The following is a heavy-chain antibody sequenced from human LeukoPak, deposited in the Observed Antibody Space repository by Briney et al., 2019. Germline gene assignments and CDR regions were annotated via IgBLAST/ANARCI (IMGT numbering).Heavy chain of an antibody. Sequence: PSQTLSLTCAVSGGSISSGGYSWSWIRQPPGKGLEWIGYIYYSGSTNYNPSLKSRVTISVDTSKNQFSLKLSSVTAADTAVYYCARALSSGYYYYFDYWGQGTLVTVSS. CDR1: GGSISSGGYS. CDR3: ARALSSGYYYYFDY. V-gene: IGHV4-61*08. CDR2: IYYSGST. J-gene: IGHJ4*02. D-gene: IGHD3-22*01.